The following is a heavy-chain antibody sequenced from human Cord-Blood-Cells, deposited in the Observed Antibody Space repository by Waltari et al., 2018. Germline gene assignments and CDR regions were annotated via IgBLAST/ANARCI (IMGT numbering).Heavy chain of an antibody. Sequence: QVQLVQSGAEVKKPGASVKVSCKASGYTFTGYYMHWVRQAPGQGLEWMGWIKPNSGGTNYAQKCHGRVTMTRDTSISTAYMELSRLRSDDTAVYYFARAIVVVPAAIRGVFDYWGQGTLVTVSS. CDR3: ARAIVVVPAAIRGVFDY. CDR1: GYTFTGYY. J-gene: IGHJ4*02. D-gene: IGHD2-2*02. CDR2: IKPNSGGT. V-gene: IGHV1-2*02.